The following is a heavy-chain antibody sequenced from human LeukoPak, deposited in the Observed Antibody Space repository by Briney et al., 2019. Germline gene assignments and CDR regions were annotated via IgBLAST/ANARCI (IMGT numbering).Heavy chain of an antibody. D-gene: IGHD3-10*02. CDR2: MNPNSGNT. J-gene: IGHJ5*02. CDR1: GYTFTSYD. V-gene: IGHV1-8*01. CDR3: ARVPVRMLGFLWFDP. Sequence: ASVKVSCKASGYTFTSYDINWVRQATGQGLEWMGWMNPNSGNTGYAQKFQGRVTITRNTSISTAYMELSSLGSEDTAVYYCARVPVRMLGFLWFDPWGQGTLVTVSS.